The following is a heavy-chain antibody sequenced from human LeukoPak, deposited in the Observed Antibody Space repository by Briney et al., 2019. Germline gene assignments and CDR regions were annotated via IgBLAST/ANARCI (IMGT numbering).Heavy chain of an antibody. CDR2: ISSSSSTI. Sequence: AGGSLRLSCAASGFTFSSYSMNWVRQAPGKGLEWVSYISSSSSTIYYADSVKGRFTISRDNSKNTLYLQMNSLRAEDTAVYYCARRLFDAFDIWGQGTMVTVSS. CDR3: ARRLFDAFDI. D-gene: IGHD3-22*01. J-gene: IGHJ3*02. V-gene: IGHV3-48*01. CDR1: GFTFSSYS.